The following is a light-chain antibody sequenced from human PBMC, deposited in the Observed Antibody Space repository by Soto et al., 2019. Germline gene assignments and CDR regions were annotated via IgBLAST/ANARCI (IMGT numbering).Light chain of an antibody. CDR1: QSVLYSSDNKNY. CDR3: QQYYTTLT. CDR2: WAS. J-gene: IGKJ4*01. V-gene: IGKV4-1*01. Sequence: DIVMTQSPDSLAVSLGETATINCKSSQSVLYSSDNKNYLAWYQQKPGQPPKLLIYWASTRDSGVPDRFSGSGSGADFTLTISSLQAEDVAVYYCQQYYTTLTFGGGTRVEIK.